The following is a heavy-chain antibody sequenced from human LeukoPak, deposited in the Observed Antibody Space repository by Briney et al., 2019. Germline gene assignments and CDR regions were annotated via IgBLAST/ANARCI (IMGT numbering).Heavy chain of an antibody. D-gene: IGHD3-16*02. Sequence: GGSLRLSCEASGFTFSSYWMSWVRQAPGKGLEWVANIKQDGSEKYYVDSVKGRFTISRDNAKNSLYLQMNSLRAEDTAVYYCARDVLSNHDAFDIWGQGTMVTVSS. CDR3: ARDVLSNHDAFDI. J-gene: IGHJ3*02. V-gene: IGHV3-7*03. CDR1: GFTFSSYW. CDR2: IKQDGSEK.